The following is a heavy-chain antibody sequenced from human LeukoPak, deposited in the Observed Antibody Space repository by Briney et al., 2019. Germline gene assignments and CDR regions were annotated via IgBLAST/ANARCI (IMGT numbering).Heavy chain of an antibody. D-gene: IGHD3-22*01. V-gene: IGHV3-23*01. CDR3: AKTDSSDYSYYFDY. J-gene: IGHJ4*02. Sequence: GSLRLSCAASGFTFSMYAMSWVRQAPGKGLEWVSTISGSGGRTYYADSVKGRLTISRDNSKNTLYLQMNSLRAEDTAVYYCAKTDSSDYSYYFDYWGQGTLVTVSS. CDR2: ISGSGGRT. CDR1: GFTFSMYA.